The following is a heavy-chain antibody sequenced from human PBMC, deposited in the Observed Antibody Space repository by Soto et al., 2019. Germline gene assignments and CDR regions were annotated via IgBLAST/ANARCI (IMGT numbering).Heavy chain of an antibody. CDR3: ARVFCSGGGCYSIDY. CDR1: GYTFTTYY. V-gene: IGHV1-46*03. Sequence: QVQLVQSGAEVKKPGASVKVSCKASGYTFTTYYMHWVRQAPGQGLEWMGIINPSGGSTNYAQKFQGRVTMXXDXSXXTVYMELSSLRSEDTAVYYCARVFCSGGGCYSIDYWGQGTLVTVSS. CDR2: INPSGGST. D-gene: IGHD2-15*01. J-gene: IGHJ4*02.